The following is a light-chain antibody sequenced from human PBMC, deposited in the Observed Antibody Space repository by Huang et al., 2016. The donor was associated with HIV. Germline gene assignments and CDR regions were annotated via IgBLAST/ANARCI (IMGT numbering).Light chain of an antibody. V-gene: IGKV1-5*03. Sequence: DIQMTQSPSTLSASVGDRVTIACRDSQSINNWLAWYQQKPGKAPKLLIYKAFSLESGVPSRFSGSGSGTEFTLTISSLQPDDFATYYCQQYDSAWTFGQGTKVEIK. CDR3: QQYDSAWT. J-gene: IGKJ1*01. CDR1: QSINNW. CDR2: KAF.